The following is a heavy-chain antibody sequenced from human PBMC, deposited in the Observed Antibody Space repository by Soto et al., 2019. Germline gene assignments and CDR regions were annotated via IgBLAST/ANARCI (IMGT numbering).Heavy chain of an antibody. Sequence: QVQLVESGGGVVQPGRSLRLSCAASGFTFSIYGMHWVRQAPGKGLEWVALISYDGSTKFYADSVKGRFTISRDNSKSTLNLEMNSLSAEDTAVYFCSKDAKTDHYYNHGMDVWGQGTTVTVSS. CDR2: ISYDGSTK. J-gene: IGHJ6*02. CDR1: GFTFSIYG. CDR3: SKDAKTDHYYNHGMDV. V-gene: IGHV3-30*18. D-gene: IGHD1-26*01.